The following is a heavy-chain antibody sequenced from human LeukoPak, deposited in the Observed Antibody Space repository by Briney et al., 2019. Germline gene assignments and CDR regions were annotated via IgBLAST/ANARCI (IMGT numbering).Heavy chain of an antibody. J-gene: IGHJ4*02. CDR2: VNPSGGGT. CDR3: AREIGPRQLHLWGSAFDS. D-gene: IGHD5-18*01. V-gene: IGHV1-46*01. Sequence: ASVKVSCKASGYTFTDYYMHWVRQAPGQGLEWMGIVNPSGGGTSNAQKFQGRVTMTRDTSTSTVYMELSRLRSEDTAVYYCAREIGPRQLHLWGSAFDSWGQGTLVTVSS. CDR1: GYTFTDYY.